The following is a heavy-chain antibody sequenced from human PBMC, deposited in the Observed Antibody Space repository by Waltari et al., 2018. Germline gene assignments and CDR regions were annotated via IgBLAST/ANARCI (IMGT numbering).Heavy chain of an antibody. J-gene: IGHJ4*02. D-gene: IGHD6-19*01. CDR3: AKEIYRIGRPCFDY. CDR2: ITSGGGDT. CDR1: GFTFSHYA. V-gene: IGHV3-23*01. Sequence: QLLESGGGWRQAGGSLRLSFAASGFTFSHYARSWVRQAPGKGPEWVSGITSGGGDTYYTDSVRGRFTISRDNSKNTVYLQMNSLRHEDTAVYYCAKEIYRIGRPCFDYWGQGVRVTVSS.